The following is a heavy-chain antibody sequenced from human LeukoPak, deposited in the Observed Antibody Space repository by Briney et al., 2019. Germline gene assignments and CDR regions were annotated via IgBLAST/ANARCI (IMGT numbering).Heavy chain of an antibody. J-gene: IGHJ4*02. CDR1: GFIFTDYT. D-gene: IGHD5-24*01. CDR2: ITSYGDGT. CDR3: VKDTRDTRDDY. V-gene: IGHV3-64D*06. Sequence: GGSLRLSCSASGFIFTDYTIHWVRQAPGKGLEYVSAITSYGDGTYYADSVKGRFTISRDNSKNTVWLQMSSLRPEDTAVYYCVKDTRDTRDDYWGQGTLVTVSS.